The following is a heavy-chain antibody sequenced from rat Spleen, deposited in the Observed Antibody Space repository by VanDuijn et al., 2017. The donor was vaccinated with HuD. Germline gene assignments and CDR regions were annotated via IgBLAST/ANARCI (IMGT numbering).Heavy chain of an antibody. D-gene: IGHD1-10*01. J-gene: IGHJ2*01. CDR1: GYSITSNY. V-gene: IGHV3-1*01. Sequence: EVQLQESGPGLVKPSQSLSLTCSVTGYSITSNYWGWIRKFPGNKMEWMGYISYSGSTSYNPSLKSRISITRDTSKNQFFLQLNSVTTEDTATYYCARCPLYNNPDGSPFDYWGQGVMVTVSS. CDR3: ARCPLYNNPDGSPFDY. CDR2: ISYSGST.